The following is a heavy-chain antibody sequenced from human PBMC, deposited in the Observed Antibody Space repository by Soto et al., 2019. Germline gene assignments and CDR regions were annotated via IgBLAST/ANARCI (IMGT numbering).Heavy chain of an antibody. D-gene: IGHD1-26*01. V-gene: IGHV1-69*04. J-gene: IGHJ1*01. CDR3: MTEGGSYGGVDD. Sequence: QVQLVQSGTEVKKPGSSVKVSCKASRGTFSSSLFSWVRQAPGQRLEWLGRLIPDIDIPTYAQRFKGRVTITTDKVTSTVYLEMNSPRAEDTAIYYCMTEGGSYGGVDDWGQGTMVTVSS. CDR2: LIPDIDIP. CDR1: RGTFSSSL.